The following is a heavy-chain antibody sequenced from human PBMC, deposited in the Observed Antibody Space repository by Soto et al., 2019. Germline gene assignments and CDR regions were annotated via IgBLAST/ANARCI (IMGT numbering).Heavy chain of an antibody. Sequence: ASVKVSCKASGYSFTDYHIHWVRQAPGQGLEWLGRINPKSGGTSTAQKFQGWVTMTTDTSISTASMELTRLTSDDTAIHYCARGDCTDCSNCVCSFFYNHDMDVWGQGTTVTDSS. J-gene: IGHJ6*02. CDR1: GYSFTDYH. CDR2: INPKSGGT. CDR3: ARGDCTDCSNCVCSFFYNHDMDV. D-gene: IGHD2-8*01. V-gene: IGHV1-2*04.